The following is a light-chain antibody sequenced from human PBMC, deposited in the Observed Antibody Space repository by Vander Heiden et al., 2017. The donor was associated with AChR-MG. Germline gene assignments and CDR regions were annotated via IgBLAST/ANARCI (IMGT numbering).Light chain of an antibody. V-gene: IGKV2-28*01. CDR1: QSLLHSIGYNF. Sequence: DIVMTQSPLSLPVTPGEPASISCRSSQSLLHSIGYNFLDWYLQKPGQSPQLLIYLGSYRASGVPDRFSGGGSGTDFTLEISRVEAEDVGIYYCMHALRTPVGFGPGTKLDI. CDR2: LGS. J-gene: IGKJ3*01. CDR3: MHALRTPVG.